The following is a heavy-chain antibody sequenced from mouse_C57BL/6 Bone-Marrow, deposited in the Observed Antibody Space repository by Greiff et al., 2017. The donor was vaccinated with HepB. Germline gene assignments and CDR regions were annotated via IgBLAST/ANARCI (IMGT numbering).Heavy chain of an antibody. D-gene: IGHD1-1*01. Sequence: EVQLQQSGPELVKPGASVKISCKASGYSFTGYYMNWVKQSPEKSLEWIGEINPSTGGTTYNQKFKVKATLTVDKSSSTAYMQLKSLTSEDSAVYYCARWITTNYAMDYWGQGTSVTVSS. CDR2: INPSTGGT. CDR1: GYSFTGYY. V-gene: IGHV1-42*01. J-gene: IGHJ4*01. CDR3: ARWITTNYAMDY.